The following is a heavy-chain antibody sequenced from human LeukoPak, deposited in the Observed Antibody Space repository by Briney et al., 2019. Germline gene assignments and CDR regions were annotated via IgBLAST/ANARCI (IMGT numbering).Heavy chain of an antibody. J-gene: IGHJ3*02. D-gene: IGHD2-2*02. CDR2: INHSGST. CDR3: ASSLGIYCSSTSCYNEKDAFDI. V-gene: IGHV4-34*01. CDR1: GGSFSGYY. Sequence: SETLSLTCAVYGGSFSGYYWSWIRQPPGKGLEWIGEINHSGSTNYNPSLKSRVTISVDTSKNQFSLKLSSVTAADTAVYYCASSLGIYCSSTSCYNEKDAFDIWGQGTMVTVSS.